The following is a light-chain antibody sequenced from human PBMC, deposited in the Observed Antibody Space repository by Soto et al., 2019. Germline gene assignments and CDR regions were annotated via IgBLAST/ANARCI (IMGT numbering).Light chain of an antibody. J-gene: IGKJ5*01. CDR2: GAS. CDR1: QSVSSTY. V-gene: IGKV3D-20*02. Sequence: EIVLTQSPGTLSLSPGERATLSCRASQSVSSTYVAWYQQKSGQAPRLLIYGASSRATGIPDRFSGSGSGTEFTLTISSLQSEDFAVYYCQQRSNWPVTFGQGTRLEI. CDR3: QQRSNWPVT.